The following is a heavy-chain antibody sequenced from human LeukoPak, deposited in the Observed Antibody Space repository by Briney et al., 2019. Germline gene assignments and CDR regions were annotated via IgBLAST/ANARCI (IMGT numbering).Heavy chain of an antibody. CDR1: GYTLTALS. Sequence: ASVKVSCKVSGYTLTALSMHWVRQAPGKGLEWMGGFDPEDGETLYAQKFPGRVTMTEDTSTDTAYMELSSLRSEDTAVYYCARGAMVRGINPSYYFDYWGQGTLVTVSS. CDR3: ARGAMVRGINPSYYFDY. D-gene: IGHD3-10*01. J-gene: IGHJ4*02. CDR2: FDPEDGET. V-gene: IGHV1-24*01.